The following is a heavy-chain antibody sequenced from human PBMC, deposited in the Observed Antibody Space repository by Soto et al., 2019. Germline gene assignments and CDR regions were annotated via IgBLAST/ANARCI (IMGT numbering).Heavy chain of an antibody. CDR1: GGSISSGGYY. CDR2: IYYSGST. D-gene: IGHD2-15*01. V-gene: IGHV4-31*03. CDR3: AGYCSGGSCYYNWFDP. J-gene: IGHJ5*02. Sequence: LSLTCTVSGGSISSGGYYWSWIRQHPGKGLEWIGYIYYSGSTYYNPSLKSRVTISVDTSKNQFSLKLSSVTAADMAVYYCAGYCSGGSCYYNWFDPWGQGTLVTVS.